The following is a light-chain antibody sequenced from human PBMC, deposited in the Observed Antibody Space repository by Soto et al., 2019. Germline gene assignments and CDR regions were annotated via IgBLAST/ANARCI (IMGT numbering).Light chain of an antibody. CDR1: SCDVGGYNY. J-gene: IGLJ1*01. V-gene: IGLV2-14*03. CDR2: DVS. CDR3: SSYTSGSTPWV. Sequence: QSVLTQPTSVSGSPGQSITISCTGTSCDVGGYNYVSWYQHHPGKAPKLMICDVSDRPSGVSNRFSGSKSGNTASLTISGLQAEDEADYYCSSYTSGSTPWVFGTGTKVTDL.